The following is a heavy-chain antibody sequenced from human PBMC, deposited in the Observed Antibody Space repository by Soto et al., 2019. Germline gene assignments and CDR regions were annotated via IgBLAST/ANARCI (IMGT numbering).Heavy chain of an antibody. CDR2: IIPVFGTA. CDR1: GGPYNSFA. CDR3: ARSLGGAGSYYDGQNYNYYNGMDV. D-gene: IGHD3-10*01. Sequence: SVKVSCKASGGPYNSFAISWVRQAPGQGLEWIGGIIPVFGTATYAQKFKGRVTITAEESTSTAYMELSSLTSEDTAVYYCARSLGGAGSYYDGQNYNYYNGMDVWGQGTTVTVSS. V-gene: IGHV1-69*13. J-gene: IGHJ6*02.